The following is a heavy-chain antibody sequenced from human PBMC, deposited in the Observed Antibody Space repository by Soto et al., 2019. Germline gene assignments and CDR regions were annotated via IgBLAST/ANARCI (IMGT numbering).Heavy chain of an antibody. CDR2: ISGSGGST. CDR3: AKELVGHSSGWYLQLPGNFDY. V-gene: IGHV3-23*01. D-gene: IGHD6-19*01. J-gene: IGHJ4*02. CDR1: GFTFSSYA. Sequence: GGSLRLSCAASGFTFSSYAMSWVRQAPGKGLEWVSAISGSGGSTYYADSVKGRFTISRDNSKNTLYLQMNSLRAEDTAVYYCAKELVGHSSGWYLQLPGNFDYWGQGTLVTVSS.